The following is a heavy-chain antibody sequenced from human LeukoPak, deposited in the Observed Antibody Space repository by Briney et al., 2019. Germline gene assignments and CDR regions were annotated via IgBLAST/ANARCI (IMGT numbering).Heavy chain of an antibody. D-gene: IGHD4-17*01. Sequence: GGSLRLSCTASGFSFSDYYMSWVRQAPGKGLEWLAHIKHDGSDKYYVDSVKGRFTISRDNARNSLYLQMNSLRAEDTAVYYCTRDEGAKVTTFRFDYWGQGTVDCVSS. CDR2: IKHDGSDK. V-gene: IGHV3-7*01. CDR1: GFSFSDYY. J-gene: IGHJ4*02. CDR3: TRDEGAKVTTFRFDY.